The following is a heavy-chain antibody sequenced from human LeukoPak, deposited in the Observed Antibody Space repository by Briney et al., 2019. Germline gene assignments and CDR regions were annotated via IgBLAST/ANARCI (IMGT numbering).Heavy chain of an antibody. V-gene: IGHV3-7*01. J-gene: IGHJ4*02. D-gene: IGHD1/OR15-1a*01. CDR1: GFTFSSYW. CDR3: AREGTDY. CDR2: IRPDGSDE. Sequence: GGSLRLSCVVSGFTFSSYWMSWVRQAPGKGLEWVANIRPDGSDEYYVDSVKGRFTISRDNAKNSLYLQMNSLGAEDTAVYYCAREGTDYWGQGTLVTVSS.